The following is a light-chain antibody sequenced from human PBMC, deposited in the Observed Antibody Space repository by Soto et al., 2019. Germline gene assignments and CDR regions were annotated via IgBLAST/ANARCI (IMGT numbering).Light chain of an antibody. V-gene: IGLV2-14*01. CDR2: DVS. J-gene: IGLJ2*01. Sequence: QSALTQPASVSGSPGQSITISCTGTSRDVGSDNYVSWYQQHPGKAPKLMIYDVSSRPSGVSNRFSGSKSGNTASLTFSGLQAEDEAEYYCSSYTGSSFVVFGGGTKLTVL. CDR1: SRDVGSDNY. CDR3: SSYTGSSFVV.